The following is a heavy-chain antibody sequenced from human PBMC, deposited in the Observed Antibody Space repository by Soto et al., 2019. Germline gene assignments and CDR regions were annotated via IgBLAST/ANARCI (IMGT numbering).Heavy chain of an antibody. Sequence: GGSLRLSCAASGFTFNNFWMHWVRQAPGKGLVWVSRINTDGSRTSYADSVKGRFTISRDNARNTLYLQMDSLRDEDTAVYYCAKVATGSYNWFDPWGQGTLVTVSS. CDR1: GFTFNNFW. V-gene: IGHV3-74*01. CDR2: INTDGSRT. J-gene: IGHJ5*02. D-gene: IGHD1-1*01. CDR3: AKVATGSYNWFDP.